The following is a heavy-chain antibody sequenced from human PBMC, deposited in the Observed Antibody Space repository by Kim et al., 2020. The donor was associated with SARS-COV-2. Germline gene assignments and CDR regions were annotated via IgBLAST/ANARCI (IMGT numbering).Heavy chain of an antibody. J-gene: IGHJ4*02. Sequence: GGSLRLSCAASGFNFTNYAMSWVRQAAGAGLEWVSSLSGGANSTYYADSVKGRFTISSDTSRSTLYLQLNSLRADDTAVYYCAKEEWLGAVSYWGPGTLV. CDR1: GFNFTNYA. CDR2: LSGGANST. CDR3: AKEEWLGAVSY. V-gene: IGHV3-23*01. D-gene: IGHD3-10*01.